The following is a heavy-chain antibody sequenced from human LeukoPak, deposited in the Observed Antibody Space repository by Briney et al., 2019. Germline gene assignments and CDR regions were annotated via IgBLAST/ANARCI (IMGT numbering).Heavy chain of an antibody. CDR3: ARSKRSNLQLRFDY. CDR1: GYSFTLYA. V-gene: IGHV1-8*03. D-gene: IGHD5-18*01. Sequence: ASVKVSCKASGYSFTLYAMNWVRQATGQGLEWMGWMNPNSGNTGYAQKFQGRVTITRNTSISTAYMELSSLRSEDTAVYYCARSKRSNLQLRFDYWGQGTLVTVSS. CDR2: MNPNSGNT. J-gene: IGHJ4*02.